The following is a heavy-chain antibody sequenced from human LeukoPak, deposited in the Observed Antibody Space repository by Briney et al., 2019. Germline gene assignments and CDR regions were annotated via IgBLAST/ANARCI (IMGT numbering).Heavy chain of an antibody. CDR2: IRYDGSNK. V-gene: IGHV3-30*02. CDR1: GFTFSSYG. D-gene: IGHD4-23*01. J-gene: IGHJ4*02. Sequence: GGSLRLSCAASGFTFSSYGMHWVRQAPGKGLEWVAFIRYDGSNKYYADPVKGRFTISRDNSKNTLYLQMNSLRAEDTAVYYCAKDGHGGNSGYYFDYWGQGTLVTVSS. CDR3: AKDGHGGNSGYYFDY.